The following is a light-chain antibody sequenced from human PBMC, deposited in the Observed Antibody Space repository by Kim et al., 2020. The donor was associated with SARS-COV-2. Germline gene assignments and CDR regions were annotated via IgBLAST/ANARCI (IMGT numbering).Light chain of an antibody. Sequence: QSVLTQTPSVSWAPGQRVTISCTGSRSNIGAGFDVQWYQQLPGTAPRLLIFATDARPTGVPDRFSGSKSGTEASLAITGLQTEDEADYYCQSYDRGLSGGVFGGGTQLTVL. CDR2: ATD. CDR3: QSYDRGLSGGV. CDR1: RSNIGAGFD. V-gene: IGLV1-40*01. J-gene: IGLJ3*02.